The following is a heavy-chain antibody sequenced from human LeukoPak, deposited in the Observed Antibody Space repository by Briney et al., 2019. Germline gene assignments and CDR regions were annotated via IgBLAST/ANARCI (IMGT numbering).Heavy chain of an antibody. V-gene: IGHV3-11*01. Sequence: GGSLRLSCAASGFTFSDYYMSWIRQAPGKGLEWVSYISSISDTIYYAHSVKGRFTISRDNANNSLYLQMNSLRAEDTAVYYCARRKYNSNWSPSEYYFDYWGQGTLVTVSS. CDR2: ISSISDTI. D-gene: IGHD6-13*01. CDR1: GFTFSDYY. J-gene: IGHJ4*02. CDR3: ARRKYNSNWSPSEYYFDY.